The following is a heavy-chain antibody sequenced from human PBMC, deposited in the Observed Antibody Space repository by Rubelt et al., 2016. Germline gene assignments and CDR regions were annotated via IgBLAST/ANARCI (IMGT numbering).Heavy chain of an antibody. V-gene: IGHV3-53*04. J-gene: IGHJ4*02. Sequence: GKGLEWVSVIYSGGSTYYADSVKGRFTISRHNSKNTLYLQMNSLRAEDTAVYYCTRDNQPWIQLWLFDYWGQGTLVTVSS. CDR2: IYSGGST. CDR3: TRDNQPWIQLWLFDY. D-gene: IGHD5-18*01.